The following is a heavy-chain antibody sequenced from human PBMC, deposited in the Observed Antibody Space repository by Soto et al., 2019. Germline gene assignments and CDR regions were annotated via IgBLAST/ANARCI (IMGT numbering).Heavy chain of an antibody. CDR2: IFYSGST. Sequence: SETLSLTSTVSSGSISSTIYSWDWIRQPPGKGLEWIGSIFYSGSTYYNPSLKSRVTISVDTSKNQFSLTLTSVTASVTAVYYCARQCRGVTCHWFVPWGQGTLVTVSS. CDR3: ARQCRGVTCHWFVP. V-gene: IGHV4-39*01. CDR1: SGSISSTIYS. D-gene: IGHD2-15*01. J-gene: IGHJ5*02.